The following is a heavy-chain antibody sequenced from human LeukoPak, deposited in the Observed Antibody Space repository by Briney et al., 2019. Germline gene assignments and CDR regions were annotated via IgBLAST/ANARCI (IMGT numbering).Heavy chain of an antibody. CDR2: SSSGSSFI. CDR1: GFTFSGYS. Sequence: GGSLRLPCAASGFTFSGYSMNWVRQAPGKGLEWVSSSSSGSSFIYYADSVKGRFTVSRDNAKNSLYLQMNSLRAEDTAVYYSARDQGGERWFDPWGQGTLVTVSS. J-gene: IGHJ5*02. D-gene: IGHD1-26*01. V-gene: IGHV3-21*01. CDR3: ARDQGGERWFDP.